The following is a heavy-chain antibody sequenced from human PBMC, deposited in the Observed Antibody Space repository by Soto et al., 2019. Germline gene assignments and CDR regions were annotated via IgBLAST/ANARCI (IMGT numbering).Heavy chain of an antibody. CDR2: INPNSGGT. Sequence: ASVKVSCKASGYTFTGYYMHWVRQAPGQGLEWMGWINPNSGGTNYAQKFQGRVTMTRDTSISTAYMELSRLRSDDTAVYYCERVSLGIAAAGMDVWGQGTTVTVSS. V-gene: IGHV1-2*02. CDR1: GYTFTGYY. D-gene: IGHD6-13*01. CDR3: ERVSLGIAAAGMDV. J-gene: IGHJ6*02.